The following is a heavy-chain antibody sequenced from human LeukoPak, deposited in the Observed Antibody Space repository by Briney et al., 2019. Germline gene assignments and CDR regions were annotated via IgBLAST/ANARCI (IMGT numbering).Heavy chain of an antibody. CDR2: ISYDGSNK. J-gene: IGHJ4*02. V-gene: IGHV3-30*03. CDR3: ARGCRSSGNTNCYPF. CDR1: GFTFNSYG. D-gene: IGHD2-2*01. Sequence: PGGSLRLSCAASGFTFNSYGIHWVRQAPGKGLEWVAVISYDGSNKYYADSVKGRFTISRDNSKNTLYLQMSSLRAEDTALYYCARGCRSSGNTNCYPFWGQGTLVTVSS.